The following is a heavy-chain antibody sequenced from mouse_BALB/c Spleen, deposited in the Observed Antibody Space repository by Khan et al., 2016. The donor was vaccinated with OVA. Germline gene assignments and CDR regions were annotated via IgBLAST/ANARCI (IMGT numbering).Heavy chain of an antibody. Sequence: DVQLQESGPGLVKPSQSLSLTCTVTGYSITSDYAWNWIRQFPGNKMEWMGYISYSGTTSYNPSLKSRISITRDTSNNQFSLQLNSVTSEDTATYYCARQNYYGYAMDYWGQGTSVTVSS. D-gene: IGHD1-1*01. CDR3: ARQNYYGYAMDY. CDR2: ISYSGTT. CDR1: GYSITSDYA. J-gene: IGHJ4*01. V-gene: IGHV3-2*02.